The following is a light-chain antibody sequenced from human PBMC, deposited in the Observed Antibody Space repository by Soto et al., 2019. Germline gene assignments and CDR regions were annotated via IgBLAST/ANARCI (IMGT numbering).Light chain of an antibody. CDR3: QQYDNLPWT. J-gene: IGKJ1*01. CDR2: DAS. CDR1: QSISRW. V-gene: IGKV1-33*01. Sequence: DIQMTQSPSTLSASVGDRVTITCRAVQSISRWLAWYQQKPGKAPKLLIYDASNLETGVPSRFSGSGSGTDFTFTISSLQPEDIATYYCQQYDNLPWTFGQGTKVDI.